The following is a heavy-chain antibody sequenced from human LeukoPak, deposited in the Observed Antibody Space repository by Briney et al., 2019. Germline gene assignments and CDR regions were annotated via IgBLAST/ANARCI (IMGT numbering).Heavy chain of an antibody. CDR3: ATFRFLGT. D-gene: IGHD3-3*01. CDR2: IKPGGSEK. J-gene: IGHJ3*01. V-gene: IGHV3-7*03. Sequence: GGSLRLSCGASGITFSSYSMNWVRQAPGKGLEWVANIKPGGSEKYYVDSVKGRFAISRDNAKNSLYLQMSSLRAEDTAVYYCATFRFLGTWGQGTMVTVSP. CDR1: GITFSSYS.